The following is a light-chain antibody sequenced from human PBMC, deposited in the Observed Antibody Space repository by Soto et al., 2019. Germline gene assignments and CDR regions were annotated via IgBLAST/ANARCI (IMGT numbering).Light chain of an antibody. V-gene: IGLV2-14*01. CDR2: GVT. J-gene: IGLJ1*01. CDR1: SSDIGAYNY. Sequence: QSALTQPASVSGSPGQSITISCTGTSSDIGAYNYVSWYQQYPGKAPKLMIYGVTNRPSGVSNRFSGSKTGNTASLTISGLQAEDEADYYCFSHRSGHSHVFGTGTKATV. CDR3: FSHRSGHSHV.